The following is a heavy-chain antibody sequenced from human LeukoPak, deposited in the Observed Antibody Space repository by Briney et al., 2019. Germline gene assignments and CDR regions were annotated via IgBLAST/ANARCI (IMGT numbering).Heavy chain of an antibody. CDR2: INPSGGST. CDR3: ANEYSSSWLHYYYGMDV. V-gene: IGHV1-46*01. J-gene: IGHJ6*02. CDR1: GYTFTCYY. D-gene: IGHD6-13*01. Sequence: ASVKVSCKASGYTFTCYYMHWVRQAPGQGLEWMGIINPSGGSTSYAQKFQGRVTMTRDTSTSTVYMELSSLRSEDTAVYYCANEYSSSWLHYYYGMDVWGQGTTVTVSS.